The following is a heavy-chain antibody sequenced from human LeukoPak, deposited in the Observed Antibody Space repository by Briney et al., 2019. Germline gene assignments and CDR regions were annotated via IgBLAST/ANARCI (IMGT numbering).Heavy chain of an antibody. D-gene: IGHD2-2*01. CDR2: INWNGGNT. CDR3: ARDFGSCSSTSCYRVAFDF. CDR1: GFTFDDYG. J-gene: IGHJ3*01. Sequence: GGSLRLSCAASGFTFDDYGMSWVRQAPGKGLEWVSGINWNGGNTDYADSLKGRFTISRDNAKNSLYLQMNSLRAEDTALYYCARDFGSCSSTSCYRVAFDFWGQGTMVTVSS. V-gene: IGHV3-20*04.